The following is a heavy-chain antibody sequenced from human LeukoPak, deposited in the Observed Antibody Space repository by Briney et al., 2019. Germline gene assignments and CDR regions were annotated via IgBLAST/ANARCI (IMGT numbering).Heavy chain of an antibody. CDR2: IIGSGGST. CDR1: GLTFSSNA. D-gene: IGHD6-13*01. CDR3: AKNGGSSWPEYYLDY. Sequence: PGGSLRLSCAASGLTFSSNAMSSASQHPGNGMGWVSTIIGSGGSTSYTDSVKGRFTISRANTSTTLYVQMNSLRTEDLTVDYCAKNGGSSWPEYYLDYWGQGTLVIVSS. V-gene: IGHV3-23*01. J-gene: IGHJ4*02.